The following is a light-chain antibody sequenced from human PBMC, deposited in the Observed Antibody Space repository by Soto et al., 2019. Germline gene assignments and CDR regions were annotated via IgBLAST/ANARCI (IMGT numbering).Light chain of an antibody. CDR2: EVK. CDR1: SSDIGGYDF. J-gene: IGLJ1*01. CDR3: SSYSITTTRL. V-gene: IGLV2-14*01. Sequence: QSALTQPASVSGSPGQSITISCTGTSSDIGGYDFVSWYQQHPGKAPKLMIYEVKNRPSGVSYRFSGSKSGNTASLTISGLQAEDEADYYCSSYSITTTRLFGPGTKVTVL.